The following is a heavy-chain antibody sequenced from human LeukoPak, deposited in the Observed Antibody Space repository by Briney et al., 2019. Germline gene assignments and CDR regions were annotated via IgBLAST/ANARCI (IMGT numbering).Heavy chain of an antibody. D-gene: IGHD3-3*01. CDR3: ARTYYDFWSGPGGSYYFDY. V-gene: IGHV4-38-2*02. CDR1: GYSISSGYY. CDR2: IYHSGST. Sequence: SETLSLTCTVSGYSISSGYYWGWIRQPPGKGLEWIGSIYHSGSTYYNPSLKSRVTISVDTSKNQFSLKLSSVTAADTAVYYCARTYYDFWSGPGGSYYFDYWGQGTPVTVSS. J-gene: IGHJ4*02.